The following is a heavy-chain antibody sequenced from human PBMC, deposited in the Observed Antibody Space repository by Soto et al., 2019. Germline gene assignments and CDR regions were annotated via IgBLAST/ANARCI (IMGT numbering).Heavy chain of an antibody. CDR2: MYFSGFYSGST. Sequence: SETLSLTCTVSGGSMSSSSYYCGWIRQPPGKGLEWIANMYFSGFYSGSTSYNPSLKSRVTISVDTSKNQFSLQVSSVTAADTAVYYCARGFDILTFGFCLDYWGQGTLVTVSS. CDR1: GGSMSSSSYY. J-gene: IGHJ4*02. CDR3: ARGFDILTFGFCLDY. V-gene: IGHV4-39*01. D-gene: IGHD3-9*01.